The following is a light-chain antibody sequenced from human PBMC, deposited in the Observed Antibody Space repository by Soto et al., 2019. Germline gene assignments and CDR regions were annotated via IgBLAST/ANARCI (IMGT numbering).Light chain of an antibody. Sequence: EIVLTQSPATLSLSPGERATLSSRASQSVNSYLAWYQHKPGQAPRLLIYGASNRATGIPARFSGSGSGTDFTLTISSLEPEVFAVYYCQQRSNWPPLTFGQGTRLEIK. J-gene: IGKJ5*01. CDR3: QQRSNWPPLT. V-gene: IGKV3-11*01. CDR2: GAS. CDR1: QSVNSY.